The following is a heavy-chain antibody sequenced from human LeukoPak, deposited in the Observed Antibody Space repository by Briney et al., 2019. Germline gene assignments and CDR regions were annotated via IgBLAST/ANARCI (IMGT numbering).Heavy chain of an antibody. CDR3: VHRRIYGPFDY. CDR2: IYWDDDK. V-gene: IGHV2-5*02. D-gene: IGHD4-17*01. Sequence: SGPTLVKPTQTLTLTCTFSGFSLSTSGVGVGWVCQPPGKALEWLALIYWDDDKRYNSSLKSRLTITKDTSKNQVVLTMTNVDPVDTATYYCVHRRIYGPFDYWGQGALVTVSS. CDR1: GFSLSTSGVG. J-gene: IGHJ4*02.